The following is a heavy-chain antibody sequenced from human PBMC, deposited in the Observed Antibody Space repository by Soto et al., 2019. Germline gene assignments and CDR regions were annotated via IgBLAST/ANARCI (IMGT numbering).Heavy chain of an antibody. CDR1: GASITQYY. D-gene: IGHD3-22*01. V-gene: IGHV4-4*08. J-gene: IGHJ6*02. Sequence: PSETLSLTCTVSGASITQYYWNWIRQSPGKGLEWIVSVSSTGSTVYNPSLTSRVTVSLDTSKNQFSLKLSSVTAADTAVYYCARHNYDSSGTAVDVWGQGTTVTVSS. CDR3: ARHNYDSSGTAVDV. CDR2: VSSTGST.